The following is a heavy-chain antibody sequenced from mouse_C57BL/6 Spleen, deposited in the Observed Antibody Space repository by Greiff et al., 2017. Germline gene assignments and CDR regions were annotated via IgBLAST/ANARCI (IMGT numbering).Heavy chain of an antibody. J-gene: IGHJ4*01. CDR3: ARGDYLYAMDY. CDR2: IDPKSGGT. V-gene: IGHV1-72*01. CDR1: GYTFTSYW. Sequence: QVQLQQPGAELVKPGASVKLSCKASGYTFTSYWMPWVKQRPGRGLEWIGRIDPKSGGTKYNEKFKSKATLTVDKPSSTASMQLSSLTSEDSAVYYWARGDYLYAMDYWGQGTSVTVSS. D-gene: IGHD2-4*01.